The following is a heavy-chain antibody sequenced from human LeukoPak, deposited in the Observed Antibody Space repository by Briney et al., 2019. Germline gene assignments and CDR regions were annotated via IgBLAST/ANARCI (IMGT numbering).Heavy chain of an antibody. V-gene: IGHV4-34*01. Sequence: SETLSLTCAVYGGSVSGYYWSWIRQPPGKGLEWIGEINHSGSTNYNPSLKSRVTISVDTSKNQFSLKLSSVTAADMAVYYCARGMYSSSWYSFDYWGEGTLVTVSS. CDR2: INHSGST. J-gene: IGHJ4*02. CDR1: GGSVSGYY. D-gene: IGHD6-13*01. CDR3: ARGMYSSSWYSFDY.